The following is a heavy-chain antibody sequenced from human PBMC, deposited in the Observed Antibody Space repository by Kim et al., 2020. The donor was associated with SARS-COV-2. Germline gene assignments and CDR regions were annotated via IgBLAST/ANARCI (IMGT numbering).Heavy chain of an antibody. D-gene: IGHD3-9*01. CDR1: GFTFSNAW. V-gene: IGHV3-15*01. J-gene: IGHJ5*02. CDR3: TTATPWEYYDILTCPFDP. CDR2: IKSKTDGGTT. Sequence: GGSLRLSCAASGFTFSNAWMSWVRQAPGKGLEWVGRIKSKTDGGTTDYAAPVKGRFTISRDVSQNTLYLQMNSLKTEDTAVYYCTTATPWEYYDILTCPFDPWGQGTLVTVSS.